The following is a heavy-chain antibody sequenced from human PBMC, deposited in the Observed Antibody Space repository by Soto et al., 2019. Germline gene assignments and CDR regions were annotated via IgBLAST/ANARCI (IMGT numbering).Heavy chain of an antibody. V-gene: IGHV4-31*03. J-gene: IGHJ3*02. CDR3: ARDEAQTITGTTGAFDI. D-gene: IGHD1-7*01. CDR2: IYYSGST. CDR1: GGSISSGGYY. Sequence: QVQLQESGPGLVKPSQTLSLTCTVSGGSISSGGYYWSWIRQHPGKGLEWIGYIYYSGSTYYNPSLKSRVTISVDTSKNQFSLKLSSVTAADTAVYYCARDEAQTITGTTGAFDIWGQGTMVTVSS.